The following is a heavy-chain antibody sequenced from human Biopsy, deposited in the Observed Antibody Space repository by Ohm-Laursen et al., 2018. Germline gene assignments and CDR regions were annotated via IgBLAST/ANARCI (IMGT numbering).Heavy chain of an antibody. J-gene: IGHJ4*02. CDR2: ISGNSDII. CDR3: ARGPSGVATIG. Sequence: SLGLSCTASGFTVYNNYMTWVRQAPGKGLEWVSTISGNSDIIYDTDSAKGRFTISRDSSKNTLYLQMNSLRVEDTAVYYCARGPSGVATIGRGQGTLVTVSS. V-gene: IGHV3-23*01. D-gene: IGHD5-24*01. CDR1: GFTVYNNY.